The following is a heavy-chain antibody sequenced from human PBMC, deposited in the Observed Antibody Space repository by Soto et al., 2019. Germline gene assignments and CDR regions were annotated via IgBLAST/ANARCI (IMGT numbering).Heavy chain of an antibody. CDR2: INHSGST. J-gene: IGHJ4*02. CDR3: ARLLNPNYYDSSGPQYYFDY. CDR1: GGTFSGYY. V-gene: IGHV4-34*01. D-gene: IGHD3-22*01. Sequence: SETLSLTCAVYGGTFSGYYWSWIRQPPGKGLEWIGEINHSGSTNYNPSLKSRVTISVDTSKNQFSLKLSSVTAADTAVYYCARLLNPNYYDSSGPQYYFDYWGRGTLVTVSS.